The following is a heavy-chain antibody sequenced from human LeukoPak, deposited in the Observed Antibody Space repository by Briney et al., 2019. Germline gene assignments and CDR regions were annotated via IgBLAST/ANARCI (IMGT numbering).Heavy chain of an antibody. CDR1: GGSFSGYY. Sequence: PSETLSLTCAVYGGSFSGYYWSWIRQPPGKGLEWIGEINHSGSTNYNPSLKSRVTISVDTSKNQFSLKLSSVTAADTAVYYCARATTRTRVVVGAIDYWGQGTLVTVSS. J-gene: IGHJ4*02. V-gene: IGHV4-34*01. D-gene: IGHD1-26*01. CDR2: INHSGST. CDR3: ARATTRTRVVVGAIDY.